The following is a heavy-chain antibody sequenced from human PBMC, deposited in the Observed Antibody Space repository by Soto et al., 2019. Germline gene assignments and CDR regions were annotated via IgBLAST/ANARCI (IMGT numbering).Heavy chain of an antibody. J-gene: IGHJ6*02. Sequence: SVKNSCKASGGTFSSYALSWVRQAPGQGLEWMGGIIPIFGTANYAQKFQDRVTITADESTSTAYMELSSLRSEDTAVYYCARARLTRDDYGMDVWGQGTTVTVSS. D-gene: IGHD7-27*01. CDR3: ARARLTRDDYGMDV. CDR1: GGTFSSYA. V-gene: IGHV1-69*13. CDR2: IIPIFGTA.